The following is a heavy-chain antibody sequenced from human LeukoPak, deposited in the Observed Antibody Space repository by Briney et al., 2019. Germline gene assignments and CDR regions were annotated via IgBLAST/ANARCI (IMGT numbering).Heavy chain of an antibody. CDR1: GFTFSGYG. CDR3: AKDASDYGDYYYGMDV. J-gene: IGHJ6*02. V-gene: IGHV3-30*18. CDR2: ISYDGSNK. D-gene: IGHD4-17*01. Sequence: GRSLRLSCAASGFTFSGYGMHWVRQAPGKGLEWVAVISYDGSNKYYADSVKGRFTISRDNSKNTLYLQMNSLRAEDTAVYYCAKDASDYGDYYYGMDVWGQGTTVTVSS.